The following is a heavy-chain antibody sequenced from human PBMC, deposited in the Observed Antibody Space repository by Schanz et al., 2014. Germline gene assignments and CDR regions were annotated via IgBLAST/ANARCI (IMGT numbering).Heavy chain of an antibody. J-gene: IGHJ4*02. D-gene: IGHD4-4*01. Sequence: QVQLVQSGAEVKKPGASVKVSCKASGYTLTSYGMNWLRQAPGQGLEWMGWINCNTGNPTYAQGFTGRFVFSLDTSVSTAYLQISSLKAEDTAVYYCAPANDYKFDYWGQGTLVTVSS. V-gene: IGHV7-4-1*02. CDR2: INCNTGNP. CDR1: GYTLTSYG. CDR3: APANDYKFDY.